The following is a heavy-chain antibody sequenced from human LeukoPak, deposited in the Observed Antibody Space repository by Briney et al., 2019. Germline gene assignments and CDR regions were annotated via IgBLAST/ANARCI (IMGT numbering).Heavy chain of an antibody. Sequence: PSETLSLTCTVSGGSISSSRDYWAWLRQPPGKGLEWIANIYYSGSTYYSPSLKSRVTISVDTSKNQFSLKLSSVTAADTAVYYCARDRPAAAGTWDWFDPWGQGTLVTVSS. V-gene: IGHV4-39*02. CDR3: ARDRPAAAGTWDWFDP. CDR2: IYYSGST. J-gene: IGHJ5*02. CDR1: GGSISSSRDY. D-gene: IGHD6-13*01.